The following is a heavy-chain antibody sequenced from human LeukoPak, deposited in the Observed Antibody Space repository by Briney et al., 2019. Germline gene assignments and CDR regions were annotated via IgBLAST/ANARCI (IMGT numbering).Heavy chain of an antibody. CDR3: ARSYGDDAFDI. V-gene: IGHV4-59*01. CDR2: IYYSGST. J-gene: IGHJ3*02. D-gene: IGHD4-17*01. Sequence: SETLSLTCTVSGGSISSYYWSWIRQPPGKGLEWIGYIYYSGSTNYNPSLKSRVTISVDTSKNQFSLKLSSVTAADTAVYYCARSYGDDAFDIWGQGTMVTVSS. CDR1: GGSISSYY.